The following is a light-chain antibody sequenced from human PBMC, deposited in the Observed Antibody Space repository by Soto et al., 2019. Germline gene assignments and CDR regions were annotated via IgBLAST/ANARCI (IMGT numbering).Light chain of an antibody. CDR1: YDISSS. CDR2: AAS. CDR3: QQTYSTSPVT. V-gene: IGKV1-9*01. Sequence: DIQLTQSPSFLSASVEDRVTISCRASYDISSSLAWYQQEPGQAPKLLIYAASTLQSGVPSRFSGGGSGTEFTLTISSLQPEDFATYYCQQTYSTSPVTFGPGTTVDVK. J-gene: IGKJ3*01.